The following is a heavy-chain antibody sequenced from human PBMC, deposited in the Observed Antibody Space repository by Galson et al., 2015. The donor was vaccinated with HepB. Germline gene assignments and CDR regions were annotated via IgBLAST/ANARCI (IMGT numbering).Heavy chain of an antibody. CDR1: GFTFSSYG. V-gene: IGHV3-33*08. CDR3: ARDSWRHSSGFADY. J-gene: IGHJ4*02. D-gene: IGHD6-19*01. CDR2: IWYDGSNK. Sequence: SLRLSCAASGFTFSSYGMHWVRQAPGKGLEWVAVIWYDGSNKYYADSVKGRFTISRDNSKNTLYLQMNSLRAEGTAVYYCARDSWRHSSGFADYWGQGTLVTVSS.